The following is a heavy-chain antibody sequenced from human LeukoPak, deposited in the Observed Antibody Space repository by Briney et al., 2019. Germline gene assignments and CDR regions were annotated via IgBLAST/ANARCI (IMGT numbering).Heavy chain of an antibody. CDR2: ISYDGSNK. CDR3: EKLRSGYYYYFDY. Sequence: GGSLRLSCAASGFTFSSYGMHWVRQAPGKGLEWVAVISYDGSNKYYADSVKGRFTISRDNSKNTLYLQMNSLRAEDTAVYYCEKLRSGYYYYFDYWGQGTLVTVSS. D-gene: IGHD3-22*01. V-gene: IGHV3-30*18. CDR1: GFTFSSYG. J-gene: IGHJ4*02.